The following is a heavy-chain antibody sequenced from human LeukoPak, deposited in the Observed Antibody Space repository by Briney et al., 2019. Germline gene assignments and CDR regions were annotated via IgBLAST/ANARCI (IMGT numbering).Heavy chain of an antibody. CDR3: ARDWDS. V-gene: IGHV3-7*01. J-gene: IGHJ4*02. Sequence: GGSLRLSCAASGFTFSSYWVSWVRQAPGEGLEWVANIKQDGSEKYYVDSVKGRLTISRDNAKNSLYLQMNSLRVEDTAVYYCARDWDSWGQGTLVTVSS. CDR1: GFTFSSYW. CDR2: IKQDGSEK.